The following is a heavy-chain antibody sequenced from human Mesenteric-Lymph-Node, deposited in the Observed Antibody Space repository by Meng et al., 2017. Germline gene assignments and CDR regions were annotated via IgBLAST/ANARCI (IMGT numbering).Heavy chain of an antibody. J-gene: IGHJ1*01. Sequence: GESLKISCAASGFTFSSYWMHWVRQVPEKGLEWVSRINTDGSTTNYADSVKGRFTISRDNAKNTLYLQMSSLRAEDTAVYYCARDPRYNGYFQHWGQGALVTVSS. CDR1: GFTFSSYW. D-gene: IGHD5-24*01. CDR3: ARDPRYNGYFQH. V-gene: IGHV3-74*01. CDR2: INTDGSTT.